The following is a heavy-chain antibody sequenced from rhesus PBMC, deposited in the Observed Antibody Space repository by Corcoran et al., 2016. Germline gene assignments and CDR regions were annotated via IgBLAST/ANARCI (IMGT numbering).Heavy chain of an antibody. CDR2: LYPDDGET. D-gene: IGHD4-17*01. CDR3: ATDGTFMVPGNV. J-gene: IGHJ5-1*01. CDR1: GYTFTAYY. Sequence: EVQLVQSGAAVKKPGASVTISCKASGYTFTAYYLHWVRPPPGKGLEWVGRLYPDDGETINAQKFQDRLTITADTSTDTAYMELSSLRSEDTAVYYGATDGTFMVPGNVWGPGVLVTVSS. V-gene: IGHV1-111*02.